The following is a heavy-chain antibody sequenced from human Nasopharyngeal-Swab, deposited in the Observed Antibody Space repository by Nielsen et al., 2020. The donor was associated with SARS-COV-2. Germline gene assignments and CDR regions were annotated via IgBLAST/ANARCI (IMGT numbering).Heavy chain of an antibody. CDR2: IYYSGRT. Sequence: SETLSLTCTVSGGSISSYYWSWIRQPPGKGMEWIGYIYYSGRTKYNPSLKSRVTISVDTSKNQFSLKLSSVTAADTAVYYCARRSLGYYDSSGSAVHVAFDIWGQWTMVTVSS. CDR3: ARRSLGYYDSSGSAVHVAFDI. CDR1: GGSISSYY. D-gene: IGHD3-22*01. J-gene: IGHJ3*02. V-gene: IGHV4-59*08.